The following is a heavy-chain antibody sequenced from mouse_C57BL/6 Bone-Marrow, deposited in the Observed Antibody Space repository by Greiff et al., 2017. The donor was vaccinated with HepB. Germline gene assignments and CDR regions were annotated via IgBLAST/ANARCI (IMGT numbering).Heavy chain of an antibody. CDR1: GYTFTSYD. D-gene: IGHD1-1*01. V-gene: IGHV1-85*01. CDR3: ARSGSSSNWYFDV. J-gene: IGHJ1*03. Sequence: LVESGPELVKPGASVKLSCKASGYTFTSYDINWVKQRPGQGLEWIGWIYPRDGSTKYNEKFKGKATLTVDTSSSTAYMELHSLTSEDSAVYFCARSGSSSNWYFDVWGTGTTVTVSS. CDR2: IYPRDGST.